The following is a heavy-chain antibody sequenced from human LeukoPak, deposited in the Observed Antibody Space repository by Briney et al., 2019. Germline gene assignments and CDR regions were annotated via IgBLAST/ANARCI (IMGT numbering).Heavy chain of an antibody. CDR1: GFTFNNYW. Sequence: GGSLRLSCAASGFTFNNYWLHWVRQAPGKGLMWVSRISTDGSNTNYADSVKGRFTISRDNAKNTLYLQMNSLRAEDTAIYYCAKYLYYYGSGRGIFDYWGQGTLVTVSS. D-gene: IGHD3-10*01. J-gene: IGHJ4*02. V-gene: IGHV3-74*01. CDR3: AKYLYYYGSGRGIFDY. CDR2: ISTDGSNT.